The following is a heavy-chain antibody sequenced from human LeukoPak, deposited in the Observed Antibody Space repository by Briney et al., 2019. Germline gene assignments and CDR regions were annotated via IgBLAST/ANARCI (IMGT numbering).Heavy chain of an antibody. CDR2: ISSSSSYI. CDR3: ARAAINYYDSSGYYPYYFDY. Sequence: GGSLRLSCAASGFTFSSYSMNWIRQAPGKGLEWVSSISSSSSYIYYADSVKGRFTISRDNAKNSLYLQMNSPRAEDTAVYYCARAAINYYDSSGYYPYYFDYWGQGTLVTVSS. V-gene: IGHV3-21*01. J-gene: IGHJ4*02. CDR1: GFTFSSYS. D-gene: IGHD3-22*01.